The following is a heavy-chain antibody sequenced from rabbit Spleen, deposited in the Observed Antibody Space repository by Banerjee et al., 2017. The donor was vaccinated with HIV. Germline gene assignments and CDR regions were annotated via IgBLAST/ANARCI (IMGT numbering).Heavy chain of an antibody. D-gene: IGHD1-1*01. V-gene: IGHV1S43*01. J-gene: IGHJ4*01. CDR2: IHTNSGDT. Sequence: QSLEESGGDLVKPGASLTLTCTASGIDFSSKHYMCWVRQAPGKGLELIACIHTNSGDTWYATGVNGRFTISRSTSLDTVDLKMTSLTAADTATYFCAERDVDGNYGLELWGPGTPSPS. CDR1: GIDFSSKHY. CDR3: AERDVDGNYGLEL.